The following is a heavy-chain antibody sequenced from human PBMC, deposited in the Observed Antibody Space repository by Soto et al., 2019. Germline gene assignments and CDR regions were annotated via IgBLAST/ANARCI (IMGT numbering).Heavy chain of an antibody. CDR1: GFTFSSYW. D-gene: IGHD2-2*01. CDR2: IKQDGSEK. CDR3: ARYRCSSTSCYPHYYYYYYMDV. V-gene: IGHV3-7*01. Sequence: GGSLRLSCAASGFTFSSYWMSWVRQAPGKGLEWVANIKQDGSEKYYVDSVKGRFTISRDNAKNSLYLQMNSLRAEDTAVYYCARYRCSSTSCYPHYYYYYYMDVWGKGT. J-gene: IGHJ6*03.